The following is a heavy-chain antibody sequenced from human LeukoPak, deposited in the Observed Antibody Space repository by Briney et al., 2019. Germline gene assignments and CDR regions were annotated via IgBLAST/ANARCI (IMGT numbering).Heavy chain of an antibody. CDR3: AAAPITGETHYYYYYYMDV. D-gene: IGHD7-27*01. Sequence: ASVKVSCKASGYTFTGYSMHWVRQAPGQGLEWMGWINPNSGDTHYAQKFQGRVTMTRDTSISTAYMELSKLTSDDTALYYCAAAPITGETHYYYYYYMDVWGKGTAVTLSS. CDR2: INPNSGDT. CDR1: GYTFTGYS. V-gene: IGHV1-2*02. J-gene: IGHJ6*03.